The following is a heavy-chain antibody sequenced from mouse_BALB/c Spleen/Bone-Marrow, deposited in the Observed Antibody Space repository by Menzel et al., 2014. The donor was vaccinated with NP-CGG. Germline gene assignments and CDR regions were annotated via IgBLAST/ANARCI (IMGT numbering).Heavy chain of an antibody. D-gene: IGHD1-1*01. CDR3: ANYYYGYYFDF. V-gene: IGHV14-3*02. CDR2: IDPANGNT. J-gene: IGHJ2*01. CDR1: GFNIKDTY. Sequence: VQLQQSGAELVKPGASVKLSCTASGFNIKDTYMHLVKQRPEQGLEWIGRIDPANGNTKYDPKFQDKATITADTSSNTAYLQLSSLTSEDTAVYYCANYYYGYYFDFWGQGTTLTVSS.